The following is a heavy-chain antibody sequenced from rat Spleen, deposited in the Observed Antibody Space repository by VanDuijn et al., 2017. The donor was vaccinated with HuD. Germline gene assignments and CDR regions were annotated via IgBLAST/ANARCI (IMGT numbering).Heavy chain of an antibody. CDR1: GFSLTSYH. V-gene: IGHV2-43*01. CDR3: ARELPGYNPFDY. J-gene: IGHJ1*01. D-gene: IGHD1-4*01. Sequence: QVQLKESGPGLVQPSQTLSLACTVSGFSLTSYHVHWVRQPSGKGLEWMGVIWTGGNTESNSTLKSRLSISRDTSKSQVFLKMNSLQTEDTATYYCARELPGYNPFDYWGPGTMVTVSS. CDR2: IWTGGNT.